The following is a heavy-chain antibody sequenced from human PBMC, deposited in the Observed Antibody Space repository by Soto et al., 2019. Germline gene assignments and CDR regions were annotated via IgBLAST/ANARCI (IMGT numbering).Heavy chain of an antibody. J-gene: IGHJ4*02. CDR3: ANSRAF. CDR1: GFTFSDFA. CDR2: ISVNGAT. Sequence: GGSLRLSCAASGFTFSDFAMGWVRQAPGRGLEWVSSISVNGATFYADSVKGRFTISRDNSRSTLFLQMNSLRAEDTAVYYCANSRAFWGQGTLVTVSS. V-gene: IGHV3-23*01.